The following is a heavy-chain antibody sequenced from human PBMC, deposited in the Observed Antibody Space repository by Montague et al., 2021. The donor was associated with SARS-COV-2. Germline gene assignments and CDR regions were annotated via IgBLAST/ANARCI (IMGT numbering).Heavy chain of an antibody. CDR3: AKSFSGTRNWFDI. V-gene: IGHV3-53*01. D-gene: IGHD1-14*01. CDR2: IYRGGTT. CDR1: GFTVSDNY. Sequence: SLRLSCAASGFTVSDNYMAWVRQAPGKGLEWVSIIYRGGTTYYSDSVKGRFTISRATSNSTLFLQMDGLRAEDTAIYYCAKSFSGTRNWFDIWGQGTLVTVSS. J-gene: IGHJ5*02.